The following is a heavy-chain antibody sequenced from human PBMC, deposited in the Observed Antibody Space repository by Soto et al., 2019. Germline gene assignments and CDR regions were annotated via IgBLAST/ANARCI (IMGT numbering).Heavy chain of an antibody. D-gene: IGHD2-2*01. CDR1: GGTFSSYT. CDR3: ARGDCSSTSCYFKFGAFDI. J-gene: IGHJ3*02. Sequence: GASVKVSCKASGGTFSSYTISWVRQAPGQGLEWMGRIIPILGIANYAQKFQGRVTITADKSTSTAYMELSSLRSEDTAVYYCARGDCSSTSCYFKFGAFDISGQGTIVTVSS. CDR2: IIPILGIA. V-gene: IGHV1-69*02.